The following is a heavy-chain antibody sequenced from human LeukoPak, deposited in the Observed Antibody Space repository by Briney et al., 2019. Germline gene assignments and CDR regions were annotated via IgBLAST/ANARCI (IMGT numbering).Heavy chain of an antibody. Sequence: ASETLSLTCTVSGGSISSSRYYWGWVRQPPGKGLEWIGSIYYSGSTYYNPSLKSRVTISVDTSKNQFSLRLTSVTAADTAVYYCVRDYSDWGQGTLVIVSS. CDR1: GGSISSSRYY. V-gene: IGHV4-39*02. D-gene: IGHD2-21*01. J-gene: IGHJ4*02. CDR3: VRDYSD. CDR2: IYYSGST.